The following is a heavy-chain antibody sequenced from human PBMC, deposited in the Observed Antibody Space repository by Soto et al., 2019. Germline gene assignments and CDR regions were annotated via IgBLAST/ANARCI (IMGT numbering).Heavy chain of an antibody. V-gene: IGHV4-4*02. CDR2: IYHSGST. CDR1: GGSISSSNW. J-gene: IGHJ4*02. D-gene: IGHD3-22*01. Sequence: SETLSLTCAVSGGSISSSNWWSWVRQPPGKGLEWIGEIYHSGSTNYNPSLKSRVTISVDKSKNQFSLKLSSVTAADTAVYYCARGIWYYYDSSGYYDYWGQGTLVTVSS. CDR3: ARGIWYYYDSSGYYDY.